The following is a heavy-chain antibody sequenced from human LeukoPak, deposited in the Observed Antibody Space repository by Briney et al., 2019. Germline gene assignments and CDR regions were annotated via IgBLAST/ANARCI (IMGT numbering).Heavy chain of an antibody. CDR1: GFTFSSYS. V-gene: IGHV3-43*01. J-gene: IGHJ4*02. CDR2: ISWNGVST. CDR3: AKERGSSGYFDY. D-gene: IGHD6-6*01. Sequence: GGSLRLSCAASGFTFSSYSMNWVRQAPGKGLEWVSLISWNGVSTYYADSVKGRFTISRDNSKNSLYLQMNSLTTEDTALYYCAKERGSSGYFDYWGQGTLVTVSS.